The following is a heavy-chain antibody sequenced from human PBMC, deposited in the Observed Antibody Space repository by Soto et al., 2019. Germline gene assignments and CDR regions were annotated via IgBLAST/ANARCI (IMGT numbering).Heavy chain of an antibody. Sequence: EVQLVESGGGLVQPGGSLRLSCAASGFTFSSYWMSWVRQAPGKGLEWVANIKQDGSEKYYVDSVKGRFTISRDNAKNSLYLQMNSLITEDTAVYYCSRPPYGGTSYPGDYWGQGTLVTVSS. CDR3: SRPPYGGTSYPGDY. D-gene: IGHD5-12*01. V-gene: IGHV3-7*03. J-gene: IGHJ4*02. CDR1: GFTFSSYW. CDR2: IKQDGSEK.